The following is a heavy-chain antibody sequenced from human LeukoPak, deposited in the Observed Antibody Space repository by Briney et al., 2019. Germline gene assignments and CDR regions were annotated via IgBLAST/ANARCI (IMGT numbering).Heavy chain of an antibody. CDR3: ARDSCGSPSCFDY. CDR1: GFTFSSYG. Sequence: GVSLRLSCTASGFTFSSYGMHWVRQAPGRGLEWVAAIQYDGSIEYYADSVKGRFTISRDQSKNTLFLQVNSLRAEDTAVYYCARDSCGSPSCFDYWGRGTLVTVSS. J-gene: IGHJ4*02. V-gene: IGHV3-33*01. D-gene: IGHD2-2*01. CDR2: IQYDGSIE.